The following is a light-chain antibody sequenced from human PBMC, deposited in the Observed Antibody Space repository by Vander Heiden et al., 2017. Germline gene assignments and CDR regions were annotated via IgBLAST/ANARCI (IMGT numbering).Light chain of an antibody. CDR1: QSVSSN. J-gene: IGKJ2*01. Sequence: EIVMTQSPATLSVSPGERATLSCRASQSVSSNLGWYQQRPGQAPSRLIYGASTRATGIPARFSGSGSGTQFTLTISSLQSADFAVYYCQQYNNWPYTFGQGTKLEIK. V-gene: IGKV3-15*01. CDR2: GAS. CDR3: QQYNNWPYT.